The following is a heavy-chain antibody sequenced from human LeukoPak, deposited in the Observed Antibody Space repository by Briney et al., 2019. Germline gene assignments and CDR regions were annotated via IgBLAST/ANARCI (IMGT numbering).Heavy chain of an antibody. V-gene: IGHV5-51*01. CDR1: GYSFSYYW. D-gene: IGHD3-10*01. Sequence: PGESLKISCKGSGYSFSYYWIGWVRQMPGKGLGWVGIIYPGDSETRYSPSFQGQVTFSADKSATTAYLQWSSLTASDTAMYYCARQGTYGSAPPYFDSWGQGTLVTVSS. J-gene: IGHJ4*02. CDR2: IYPGDSET. CDR3: ARQGTYGSAPPYFDS.